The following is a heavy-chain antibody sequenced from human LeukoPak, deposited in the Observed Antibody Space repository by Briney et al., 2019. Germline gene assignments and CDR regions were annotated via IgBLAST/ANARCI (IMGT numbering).Heavy chain of an antibody. CDR2: ISGSGGGT. J-gene: IGHJ4*02. V-gene: IGHV3-23*01. Sequence: GGSLRLSCAASGFTFSSYAVSWVRQAPGKGLEWVSSISGSGGGTYYADSVKGRFTISRDNSKNSLYLQMNSLSTEDTAVYYCAKTTTGYSSGRYPGWPVDYWGQGTLVTVSS. CDR1: GFTFSSYA. D-gene: IGHD6-19*01. CDR3: AKTTTGYSSGRYPGWPVDY.